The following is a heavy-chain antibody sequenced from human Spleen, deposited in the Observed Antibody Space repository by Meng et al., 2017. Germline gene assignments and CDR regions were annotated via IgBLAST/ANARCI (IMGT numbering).Heavy chain of an antibody. CDR3: ARVGVDIVMVDEWYFDL. J-gene: IGHJ2*01. V-gene: IGHV4-59*01. CDR1: GGSIRSYY. CDR2: FYHSGST. Sequence: QVQVQEAGPGLVKTSETLSLTSTVSGGSIRSYYWSWIRQPPGKGLEWIGYFYHSGSTNYNPSLKSRVTISVDTSKNQFSLKLSSVTAADTAVYYCARVGVDIVMVDEWYFDLWGRGTLVTVSS. D-gene: IGHD5-18*01.